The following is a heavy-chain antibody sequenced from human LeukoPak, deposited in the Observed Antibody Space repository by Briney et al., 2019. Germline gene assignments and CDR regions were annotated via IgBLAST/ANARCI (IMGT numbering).Heavy chain of an antibody. Sequence: SETLSLTRTVSGAFISSYYWSLIRQPPGKGLEWSAFINYSGRTKYNPSLQSRVSVSLDTSKNHFSLQVRSVIAADTAVYYCARLLDYDNSGDPDTFDMWGQGTMVNVSS. J-gene: IGHJ3*02. CDR2: INYSGRT. D-gene: IGHD3-22*01. V-gene: IGHV4-59*01. CDR1: GAFISSYY. CDR3: ARLLDYDNSGDPDTFDM.